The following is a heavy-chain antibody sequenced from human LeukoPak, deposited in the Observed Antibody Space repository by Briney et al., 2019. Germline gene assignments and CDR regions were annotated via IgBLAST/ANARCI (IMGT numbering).Heavy chain of an antibody. Sequence: GGSLRLSCVVSGFTISNYWMSWVRQAPGKGLEWVAYIKKDGSEKYYVDSVRGRFTISRDNAKKSLYLQMNSLRAEDTAVYYCAREAGTSNYWGQGTLVTVSS. CDR3: AREAGTSNY. CDR2: IKKDGSEK. D-gene: IGHD2-8*01. CDR1: GFTISNYW. V-gene: IGHV3-7*01. J-gene: IGHJ4*02.